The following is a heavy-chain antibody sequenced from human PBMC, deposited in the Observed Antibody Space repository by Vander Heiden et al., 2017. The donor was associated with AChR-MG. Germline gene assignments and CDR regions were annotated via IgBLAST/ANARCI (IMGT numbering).Heavy chain of an antibody. CDR3: AKNEGNWVVAFDI. CDR2: ISGGGDNT. CDR1: GFPFSSYA. J-gene: IGHJ3*02. Sequence: EVQLLESGGGLVQPGGSLRLSWAASGFPFSSYAMSWGRQAPGKGREWVSAISGGGDNTYYPDSVKGRFTISRDNSKNILYLQMNSLRAEDTAVYYCAKNEGNWVVAFDIWGQGTTVTVSS. V-gene: IGHV3-23*01. D-gene: IGHD7-27*01.